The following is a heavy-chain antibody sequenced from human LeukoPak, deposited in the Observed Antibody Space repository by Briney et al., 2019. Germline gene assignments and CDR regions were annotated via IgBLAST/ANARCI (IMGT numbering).Heavy chain of an antibody. Sequence: ASVKVSCKSSGYTFTGYYMHWVRQAPGQGLEWMGWINPNSGGTNYAQRFQGRVTMTRDTSIRTAYMELSRLRSDDTAVYYCARVEGGWDSSGYYFEYFQHWGQGTLVTVSS. V-gene: IGHV1-2*02. D-gene: IGHD3-22*01. CDR3: ARVEGGWDSSGYYFEYFQH. CDR2: INPNSGGT. J-gene: IGHJ1*01. CDR1: GYTFTGYY.